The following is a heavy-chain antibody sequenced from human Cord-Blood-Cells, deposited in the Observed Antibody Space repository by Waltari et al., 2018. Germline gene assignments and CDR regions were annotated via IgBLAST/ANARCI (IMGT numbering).Heavy chain of an antibody. CDR3: ARGVSIAARRDIDY. D-gene: IGHD6-6*01. CDR1: GYTFTSYY. V-gene: IGHV1-46*01. J-gene: IGHJ4*02. CDR2: NNPSGGST. Sequence: QVQLVQSGAEVKKPGASVKVSCKASGYTFTSYYMHWVRPAPGQGREWMGINNPSGGSTSYAQKFQGRVTMTRDTSTSTVYRELSSLRTEDTTVYYCARGVSIAARRDIDYWGQGTLVTVSS.